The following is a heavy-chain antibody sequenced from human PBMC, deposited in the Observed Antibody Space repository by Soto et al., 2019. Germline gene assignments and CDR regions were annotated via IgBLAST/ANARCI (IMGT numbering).Heavy chain of an antibody. CDR2: IAVGSGYT. V-gene: IGHV1-58*01. Sequence: SCKASGFTFTSSAFQWVRQARGQRLEWIGWIAVGSGYTNYAQRFQDRVTLTRDMSTATTYMELSRLTSEDTAIYYCAADATAWQQMVPSDYWGQGTLVTVSS. CDR1: GFTFTSSA. CDR3: AADATAWQQMVPSDY. D-gene: IGHD2-8*01. J-gene: IGHJ4*02.